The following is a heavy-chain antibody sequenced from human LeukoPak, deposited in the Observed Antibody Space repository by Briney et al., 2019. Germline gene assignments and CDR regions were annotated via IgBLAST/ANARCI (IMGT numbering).Heavy chain of an antibody. CDR2: IYESGQTT. CDR1: GFTFSSHA. V-gene: IGHV3-23*01. CDR3: AKDRRWESPHYLDS. Sequence: AGGSLRLSCVGSGFTFSSHAMSWVRQAPEKGLEWVSGIYESGQTTHYADSVKGRFTISRDNSKNTLYVQMNSLRDEDTALYYCAKDRRWESPHYLDSWGQGTLVTVSS. J-gene: IGHJ4*02. D-gene: IGHD1-26*01.